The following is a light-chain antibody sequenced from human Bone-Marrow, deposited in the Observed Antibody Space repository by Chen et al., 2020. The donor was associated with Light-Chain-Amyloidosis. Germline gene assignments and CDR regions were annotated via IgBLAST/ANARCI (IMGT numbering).Light chain of an antibody. CDR1: DLPTKY. CDR2: RDT. V-gene: IGLV3-25*03. J-gene: IGLJ2*01. Sequence: SYELTQPPSVSASPGQTARITCSGDDLPTKYAYWYQQKPGQAPVLVIHRDTERPSGISERFSSSSSGTTATLTISGVQAEDEADYHCQSADSSGTYEVIFGGGTKLTVL. CDR3: QSADSSGTYEVI.